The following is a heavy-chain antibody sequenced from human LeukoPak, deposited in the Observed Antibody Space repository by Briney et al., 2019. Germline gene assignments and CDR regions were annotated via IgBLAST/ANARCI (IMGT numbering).Heavy chain of an antibody. CDR2: IVVGSGHT. D-gene: IGHD6-13*01. V-gene: IGHV1-58*02. CDR1: GFTFTSSA. CDR3: AATIAADSGYYGMDV. J-gene: IGHJ6*02. Sequence: GASVKVSCKASGFTFTSSAMQWVRQARGQRLEWIGWIVVGSGHTNYAQKFQERVTITRDMSTSTAYMELSSLRFEDTAVYYCAATIAADSGYYGMDVWGQGTMVTVSS.